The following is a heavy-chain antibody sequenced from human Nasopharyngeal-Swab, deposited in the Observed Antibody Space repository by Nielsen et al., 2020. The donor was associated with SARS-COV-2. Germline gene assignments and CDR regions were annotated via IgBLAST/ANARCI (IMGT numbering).Heavy chain of an antibody. D-gene: IGHD6-13*01. CDR2: IYYSGST. V-gene: IGHV4-30-4*08. CDR3: ARDQFSAAAGTSYYYYYGMDV. CDR1: GGSFRTGGFH. Sequence: SETLSLTCTVSGGSFRTGGFHWNRIRQPPGKGLEWIGYIYYSGSTYYNPSLKSRVTISVDTSKNQFSLKLSSVTAADTAVYYCARDQFSAAAGTSYYYYYGMDVWGQGTTVTVSS. J-gene: IGHJ6*02.